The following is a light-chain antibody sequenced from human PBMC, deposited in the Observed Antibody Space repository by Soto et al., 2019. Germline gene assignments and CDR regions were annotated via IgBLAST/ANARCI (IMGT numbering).Light chain of an antibody. CDR3: QQYNDWPPYS. Sequence: EIVMTQSPATLSVSPGERATLSCRASQTVTGALAWYQQKPGQAPRLLLYGASTRATGVPDRFSGSGSGTDFTLTISSLQPADFAVYYCQQYNDWPPYSFGRGTNVEIK. CDR1: QTVTGA. V-gene: IGKV3-15*01. J-gene: IGKJ2*03. CDR2: GAS.